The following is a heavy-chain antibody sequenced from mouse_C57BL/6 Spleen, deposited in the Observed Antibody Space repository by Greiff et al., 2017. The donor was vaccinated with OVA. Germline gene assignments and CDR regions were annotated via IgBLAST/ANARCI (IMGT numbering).Heavy chain of an antibody. Sequence: QVQLKESGAELVRPGTSVKVSCKASGYAFTNYLIEWVKQRPGQGLEWIGVINPGSGGTNYNEKFKGKATLTADKSSSTAYMQLSSLTSEDSAVYFCAREGGGSSYYYAMDYWGQGTSVTVSS. D-gene: IGHD1-1*01. CDR2: INPGSGGT. CDR3: AREGGGSSYYYAMDY. J-gene: IGHJ4*01. V-gene: IGHV1-54*01. CDR1: GYAFTNYL.